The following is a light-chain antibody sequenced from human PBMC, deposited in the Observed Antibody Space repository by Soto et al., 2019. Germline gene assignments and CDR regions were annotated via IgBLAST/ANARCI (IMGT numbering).Light chain of an antibody. CDR2: DAS. CDR1: QSIGSW. V-gene: IGKV1-5*01. J-gene: IGKJ1*01. Sequence: DIQMTQSPATLSASVGDRVTITCRASQSIGSWLAWFQQTPGKPPKLLIYDASALPRGVPSRFSGSGSGTKFTLTIASLQPDDFATYYCQQYETFSGTFGPGTKV. CDR3: QQYETFSGT.